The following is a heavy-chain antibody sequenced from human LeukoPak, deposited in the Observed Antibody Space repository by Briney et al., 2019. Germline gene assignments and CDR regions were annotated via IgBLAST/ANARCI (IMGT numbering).Heavy chain of an antibody. J-gene: IGHJ4*02. Sequence: KTGGSLRLSCAASGFTFSSYIMNWVRQAPGKGLEWVSSISSSSSYIYYANSVKGRFTISRDNAKNSLYLQMNSLRAEDTAVYYCARGYTGTIDYWGQGTLVTVSS. D-gene: IGHD1-1*01. CDR2: ISSSSSYI. CDR3: ARGYTGTIDY. V-gene: IGHV3-21*01. CDR1: GFTFSSYI.